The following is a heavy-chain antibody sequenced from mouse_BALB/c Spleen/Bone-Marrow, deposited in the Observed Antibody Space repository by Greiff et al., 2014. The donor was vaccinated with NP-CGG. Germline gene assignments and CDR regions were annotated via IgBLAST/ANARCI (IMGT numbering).Heavy chain of an antibody. D-gene: IGHD1-1*01. CDR2: IDPANGNT. Sequence: EVMLVESGAELVKPGASVKLSCTASGFNIKDTYMHWVKQRPEQGLEWIGRIDPANGNTKYDPKFLGKATITADTSSNTAYLQLSSMTSEATAVYYCAISSYGSSGFAYWGQGTLVPVSA. CDR3: AISSYGSSGFAY. J-gene: IGHJ3*01. CDR1: GFNIKDTY. V-gene: IGHV14-3*02.